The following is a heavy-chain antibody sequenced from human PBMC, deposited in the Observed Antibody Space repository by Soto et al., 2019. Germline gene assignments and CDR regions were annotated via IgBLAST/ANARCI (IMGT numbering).Heavy chain of an antibody. V-gene: IGHV1-18*01. Sequence: ASVKVSCKASGYTFTSYGISWVRQAPGQGLEWMGWISAYNGNTNYAQKLQGRVTMTTDTSTSTAYMELRSLRSDDTAVYYCASDQNYYGSGSPSKFDPWGLGTLVTV. CDR3: ASDQNYYGSGSPSKFDP. J-gene: IGHJ5*02. CDR1: GYTFTSYG. CDR2: ISAYNGNT. D-gene: IGHD3-10*01.